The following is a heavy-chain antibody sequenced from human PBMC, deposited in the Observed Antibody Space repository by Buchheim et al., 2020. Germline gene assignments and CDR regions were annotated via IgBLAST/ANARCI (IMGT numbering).Heavy chain of an antibody. Sequence: QLQLQESGPGLVKPSETLSLTCTVSGGSISSSSYYWGWIRQPPGKGLEWIGSIYYSGSTYYNPSLKSRVTISVDTSKNQFSLKLSSVTAAGTAVYYCAKVLGSREPRDIVVVVAADNWFDPWGQGTL. CDR2: IYYSGST. CDR1: GGSISSSSYY. D-gene: IGHD2-15*01. V-gene: IGHV4-39*01. CDR3: AKVLGSREPRDIVVVVAADNWFDP. J-gene: IGHJ5*02.